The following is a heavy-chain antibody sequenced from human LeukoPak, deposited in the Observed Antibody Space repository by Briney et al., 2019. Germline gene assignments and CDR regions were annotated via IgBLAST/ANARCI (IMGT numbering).Heavy chain of an antibody. J-gene: IGHJ4*02. Sequence: AGGSLRLSCAASGFTFSDYYMSWIRQAPGKGLEWVSYISSSGSTIYYADSVKGRFTISRDNAKNSLYLQMNSLIAEDTAVYYCARTETYYYDSSGYPLDYWGQGTLVTVSS. CDR1: GFTFSDYY. CDR2: ISSSGSTI. V-gene: IGHV3-11*04. D-gene: IGHD3-22*01. CDR3: ARTETYYYDSSGYPLDY.